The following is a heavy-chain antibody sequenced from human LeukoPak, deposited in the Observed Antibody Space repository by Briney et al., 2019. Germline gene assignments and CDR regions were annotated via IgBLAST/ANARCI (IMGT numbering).Heavy chain of an antibody. CDR2: TYYRSKWYN. D-gene: IGHD4-23*01. CDR1: GDSVSSDSVS. CDR3: ARMSAGGKLDY. Sequence: SQTLPLTCAISGDSVSSDSVSWNWIRQSPSRGLEWLGKTYYRSKWYNDYVVSVKSRITINPDTSKNQLSLQLSSVTPEDTAVYFCARMSAGGKLDYWGQGTLVTVSS. V-gene: IGHV6-1*01. J-gene: IGHJ4*02.